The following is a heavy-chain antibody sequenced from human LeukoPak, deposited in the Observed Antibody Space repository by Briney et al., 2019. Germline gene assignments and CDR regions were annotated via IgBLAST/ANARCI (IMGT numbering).Heavy chain of an antibody. CDR2: INPNSGGT. V-gene: IGHV1-2*02. CDR3: AIVQPTLSYYFDY. J-gene: IGHJ4*02. Sequence: ASVKVSCKASGYTFTGYYMHWVRQAPGQGLEWMGWINPNSGGTNYAQKFQGRVTMTRDTSISTAYMELSRLRSDDTAVYYCAIVQPTLSYYFDYWGQGTLVTVSS. D-gene: IGHD3-16*02. CDR1: GYTFTGYY.